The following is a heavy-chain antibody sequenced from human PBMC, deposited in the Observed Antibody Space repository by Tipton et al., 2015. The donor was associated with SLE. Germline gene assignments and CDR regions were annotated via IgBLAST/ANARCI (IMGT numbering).Heavy chain of an antibody. CDR3: ARSGVY. D-gene: IGHD1-26*01. CDR2: LYAGGST. CDR1: GVSISTSRYY. J-gene: IGHJ4*02. Sequence: TLSLTCSVSGVSISTSRYYWGWIRQSPGQGREWVGSLYAGGSTYFHPSLKSRVTISVDTSKNQFSLKLSSVTAADTALYYCARSGVYWGQGTLVTVSS. V-gene: IGHV4-39*07.